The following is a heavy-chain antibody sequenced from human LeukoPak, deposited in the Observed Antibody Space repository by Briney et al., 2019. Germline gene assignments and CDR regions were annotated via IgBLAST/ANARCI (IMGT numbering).Heavy chain of an antibody. V-gene: IGHV1-69*13. Sequence: SVKVSCKASGGTFSSYAISWVRQAPGQGLEWMGGIIPIFGTANYAQKFQGRVTITADESTSTAYMELSSLRSEDTAVYYCARSNRIAAAGTYYYYYMDVWGKGTTVTVSS. CDR3: ARSNRIAAAGTYYYYYMDV. J-gene: IGHJ6*03. D-gene: IGHD6-13*01. CDR1: GGTFSSYA. CDR2: IIPIFGTA.